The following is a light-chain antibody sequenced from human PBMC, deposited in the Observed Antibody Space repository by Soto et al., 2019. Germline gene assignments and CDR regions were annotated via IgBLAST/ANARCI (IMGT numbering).Light chain of an antibody. V-gene: IGKV1-8*01. Sequence: AIRMTQSPFALSVSTGGRVNISYRASQGISSVRAWYQQIPGKAPKLLLYAASSLQTGVPSRFSGSGSATDVTLTINSLQPEDFATYYCQQYENFPITFVQGTRLEMK. CDR1: QGISSV. CDR2: AAS. J-gene: IGKJ5*01. CDR3: QQYENFPIT.